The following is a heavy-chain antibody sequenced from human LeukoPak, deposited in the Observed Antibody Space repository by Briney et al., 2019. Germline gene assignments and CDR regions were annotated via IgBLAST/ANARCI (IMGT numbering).Heavy chain of an antibody. J-gene: IGHJ4*02. D-gene: IGHD6-13*01. Sequence: GGSLRLSCAASGLTFSNYAMTWVRQAPGKGLEWVANIRQDGDTKYYVDSVKGRFTISRDNAMNSLYLQMNSLRAEDTAIYYCARSLPYGTTWYGRSDFWGQGTLVTVSS. CDR2: IRQDGDTK. V-gene: IGHV3-7*03. CDR3: ARSLPYGTTWYGRSDF. CDR1: GLTFSNYA.